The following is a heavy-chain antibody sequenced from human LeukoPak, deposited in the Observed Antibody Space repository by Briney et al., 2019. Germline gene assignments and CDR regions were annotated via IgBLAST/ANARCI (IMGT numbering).Heavy chain of an antibody. CDR3: AKGAYSTSWWSVDY. J-gene: IGHJ4*02. CDR1: GFTFSSYG. Sequence: PGGSLRLSCAASGFTFSSYGMHWVRQAPGKGLGWVSGISGSGGSTYYADSVRGRFTISRDNSKDTLYLQVSSLRAEDTAVYYCAKGAYSTSWWSVDYWGQGTLVTVSS. CDR2: ISGSGGST. D-gene: IGHD2-2*01. V-gene: IGHV3-23*01.